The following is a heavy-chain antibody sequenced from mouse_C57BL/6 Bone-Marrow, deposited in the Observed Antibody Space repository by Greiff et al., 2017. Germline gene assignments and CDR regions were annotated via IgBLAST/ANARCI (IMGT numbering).Heavy chain of an antibody. CDR1: GYSFTSYY. CDR2: IYPGSGNT. CDR3: ARWGSYYGNRAWFAY. Sequence: QVQLQQSGPELVKPGASVKISCKASGYSFTSYYIHWVKQRPGQGLEWIGWIYPGSGNTKYNEKFKGKATLTADTSSSTAYMQLSSLTSEDSAVYYCARWGSYYGNRAWFAYWGQGTLVTVSA. V-gene: IGHV1-66*01. D-gene: IGHD2-1*01. J-gene: IGHJ3*01.